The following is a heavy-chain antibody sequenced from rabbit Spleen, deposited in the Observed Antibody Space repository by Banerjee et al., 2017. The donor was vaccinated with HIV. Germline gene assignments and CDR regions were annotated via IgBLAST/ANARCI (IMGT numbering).Heavy chain of an antibody. J-gene: IGHJ6*01. CDR3: ARDTGSSFSSYGMDL. CDR2: IYVDSSGST. V-gene: IGHV1S45*01. CDR1: GFSFSSGYY. Sequence: QEQLEESGGDLVKPEGSLTLTCTASGFSFSSGYYMCWVRQAPGKGLEWIACIYVDSSGSTYYASWAKGRFTISKTSSTTVTLQMTSLTAADTATYFCARDTGSSFSSYGMDLWGPGTLVTVS. D-gene: IGHD8-1*01.